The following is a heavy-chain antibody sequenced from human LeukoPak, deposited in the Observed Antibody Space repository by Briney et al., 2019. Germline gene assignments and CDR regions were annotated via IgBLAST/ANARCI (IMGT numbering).Heavy chain of an antibody. J-gene: IGHJ5*02. CDR1: GFTFSSYS. D-gene: IGHD2-15*01. CDR2: ISSSSSYI. V-gene: IGHV3-21*01. Sequence: KAGGSLRLSCAASGFTFSSYSMNWVRQAPGKGLEWVSSISSSSSYIYYADSVKGRFTISRDNAKNSLYLQMNSLRAEDTAVYYCSSDIVVPVAGWFDPWGQGTLVTVSS. CDR3: SSDIVVPVAGWFDP.